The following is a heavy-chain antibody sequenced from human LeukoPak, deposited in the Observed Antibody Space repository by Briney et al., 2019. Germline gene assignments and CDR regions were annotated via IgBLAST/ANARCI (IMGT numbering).Heavy chain of an antibody. CDR3: ARGSYSSSWKTFDY. V-gene: IGHV3-30*04. CDR2: ISYDGSIN. D-gene: IGHD6-13*01. Sequence: GGSLRLSCAASGFAFSSYAMHWVRQAPGKGLEWVALISYDGSINDYADSVKGRFTISRDNSKNTLYLQMNSLRADDTAMYYCARGSYSSSWKTFDYWGQGTLVTVSS. CDR1: GFAFSSYA. J-gene: IGHJ4*02.